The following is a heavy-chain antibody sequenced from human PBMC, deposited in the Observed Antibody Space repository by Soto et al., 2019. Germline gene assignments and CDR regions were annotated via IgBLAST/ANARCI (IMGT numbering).Heavy chain of an antibody. CDR2: IYYSGST. J-gene: IGHJ4*02. D-gene: IGHD5-18*01. Sequence: SETLSLTCTVSGGSISSSSYYWGWIRQPPGKGLEWIGSIYYSGSTYYNPSLKSRVTISVDTSKNQFSLKLSSVTAADTAVYYCARATAMVFVSDYWGQGTLVTVSS. CDR1: GGSISSSSYY. V-gene: IGHV4-39*01. CDR3: ARATAMVFVSDY.